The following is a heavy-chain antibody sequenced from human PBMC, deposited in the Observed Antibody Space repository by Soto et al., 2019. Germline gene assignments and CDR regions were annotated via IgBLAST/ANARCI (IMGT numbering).Heavy chain of an antibody. CDR2: TRNKANSYTT. Sequence: GGSLRLSCAASGFTFSDHYMDWVRQAPGKGLEWVGRTRNKANSYTTEYAASVKGRFTISRDDSKNSLYLQMNSLKTEDTAVYYCARGLWSGQYYYYGMDVWGQGTTVTVS. V-gene: IGHV3-72*01. CDR3: ARGLWSGQYYYYGMDV. CDR1: GFTFSDHY. D-gene: IGHD3-3*01. J-gene: IGHJ6*02.